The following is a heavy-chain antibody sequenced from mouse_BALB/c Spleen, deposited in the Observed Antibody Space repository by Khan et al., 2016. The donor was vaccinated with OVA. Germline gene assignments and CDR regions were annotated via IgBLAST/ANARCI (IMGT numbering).Heavy chain of an antibody. CDR1: GLNIKATY. CDR3: GSVAGK. Sequence: VQLKQSGAELVKPGATVKLSCTASGLNIKATYMHWLKQWPEQGLEWIGRIDTHNGNTKYDPNFQGQVTITVDISANTAYLQLSSLTSEDTAVYYCGSVAGKWGQGTSRTVSS. V-gene: IGHV14-3*02. CDR2: IDTHNGNT. J-gene: IGHJ2*02.